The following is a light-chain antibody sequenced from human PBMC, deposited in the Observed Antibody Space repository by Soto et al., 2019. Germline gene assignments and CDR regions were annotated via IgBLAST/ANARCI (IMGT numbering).Light chain of an antibody. V-gene: IGKV1-5*01. CDR1: QSISSW. J-gene: IGKJ1*01. CDR3: QQYNRMGT. Sequence: DIQMTQSPSTLSASVGDRVTITCRASQSISSWLAWYQQKPGKAPKLLIYDASSLESGVPSRFSGSGSGTEFTLTISSLQPDDFATYYCQQYNRMGTFGQGTKV. CDR2: DAS.